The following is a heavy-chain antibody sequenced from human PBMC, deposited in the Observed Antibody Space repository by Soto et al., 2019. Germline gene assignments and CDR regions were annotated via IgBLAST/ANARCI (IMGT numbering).Heavy chain of an antibody. CDR2: IYHTGNT. CDR3: ARVERTQSTPFAYRTDV. J-gene: IGHJ6*02. V-gene: IGHV4-30-2*01. Sequence: QLQLQESGSGLVKPSQTLSLTCTVSGGSINSGGYSWIWIRQPPGKGLEWVGYIYHTGNTFYNPSLQSRHTISVDQSQNQCPLRLCSGTASDTPMYYYARVERTQSTPFAYRTDVWGQGTTVTVSS. CDR1: GGSINSGGYS. D-gene: IGHD2-2*01.